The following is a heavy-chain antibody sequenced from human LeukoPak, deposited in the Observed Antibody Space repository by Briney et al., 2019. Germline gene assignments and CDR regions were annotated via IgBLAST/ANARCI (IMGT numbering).Heavy chain of an antibody. CDR3: ARNRGYSGYEPFDS. CDR2: FYSGGST. J-gene: IGHJ4*02. D-gene: IGHD5-12*01. V-gene: IGHV3-66*01. Sequence: PGGSLGLSCAASGFTVSSSYMNWVRQAPGKGLEWVSVFYSGGSTYYADSVKGRFTISRDNSKNTLYLQMNSLRAEDTAVYYCARNRGYSGYEPFDSWGQGTLVTVSS. CDR1: GFTVSSSY.